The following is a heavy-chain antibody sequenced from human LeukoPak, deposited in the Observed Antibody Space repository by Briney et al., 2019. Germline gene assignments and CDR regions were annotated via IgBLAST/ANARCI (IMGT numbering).Heavy chain of an antibody. CDR2: INAGNGNT. CDR1: GYTFTSYA. D-gene: IGHD4-17*01. Sequence: ASVKASCKASGYTFTSYAMHWVRQAPGQRLEWMGWINAGNGNTKNSQKLQGRVTITGDTSASTVYMELSSLRSEDTAIYYCARDPTTGWIPDGKFSSDYFFDSWGRGTLVTVSS. V-gene: IGHV1-3*01. J-gene: IGHJ4*02. CDR3: ARDPTTGWIPDGKFSSDYFFDS.